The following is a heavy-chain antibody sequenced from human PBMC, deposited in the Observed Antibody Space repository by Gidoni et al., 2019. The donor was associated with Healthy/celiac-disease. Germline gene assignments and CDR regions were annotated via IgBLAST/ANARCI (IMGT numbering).Heavy chain of an antibody. CDR3: ARGDTTYYYDSSGYYPYFDY. D-gene: IGHD3-22*01. CDR1: GFPFSSYS. V-gene: IGHV3-21*01. CDR2: ISSSSSYI. Sequence: EVQLVESGGGLVKPGGSLSLSCAASGFPFSSYSMNWVRQAPGKGLEWVSSISSSSSYIYYADSVKGRFTISRDNAKNSLYLQMNSLRAEDTAVYYCARGDTTYYYDSSGYYPYFDYWGQGTLVTVSS. J-gene: IGHJ4*02.